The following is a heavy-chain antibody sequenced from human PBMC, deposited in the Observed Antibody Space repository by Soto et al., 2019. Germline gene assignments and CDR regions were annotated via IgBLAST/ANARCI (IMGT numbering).Heavy chain of an antibody. V-gene: IGHV5-51*01. J-gene: IGHJ1*01. CDR2: IYPGVSDT. CDR3: ARHSGVAEDGTD. Sequence: PGESLKISCKGSGYSFTTNWIGWVRQMPGKGLEWMGVIYPGVSDTRYSPSFQGQVAISADKSINTAYLQWSSLKASDTAMYYCARHSGVAEDGTDWGQGTLVTVSS. CDR1: GYSFTTNW. D-gene: IGHD6-13*01.